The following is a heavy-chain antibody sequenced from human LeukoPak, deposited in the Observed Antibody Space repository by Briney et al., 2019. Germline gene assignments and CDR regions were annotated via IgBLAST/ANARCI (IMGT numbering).Heavy chain of an antibody. V-gene: IGHV4-4*09. CDR2: IYTSGST. CDR1: GGSISSYY. J-gene: IGHJ6*03. CDR3: ARLLKSVAYYYYYYMDV. Sequence: SETLSLTCTVSGGSISSYYWGWIRQPPGKGLEWIGYIYTSGSTNYNPSLKSRVTISVDTSKNQFSLKLSSVTAADTAVYYCARLLKSVAYYYYYYMDVWGKGTTVTVSS. D-gene: IGHD2-15*01.